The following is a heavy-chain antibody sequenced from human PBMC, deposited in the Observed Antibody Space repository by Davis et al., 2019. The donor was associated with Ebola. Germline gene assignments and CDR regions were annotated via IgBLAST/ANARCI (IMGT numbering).Heavy chain of an antibody. CDR2: IKSKTDGGTT. Sequence: PGGPLRLSCAASGFTFSNAWMSWVRQAPGKGLEWVGRIKSKTDGGTTDYAAPVKGRFTISRDDSKNTLYLQMNSLKTEDTAVYYCTTGGGYCSSTSCYPYYYGMDVWGQGTTVTVSS. J-gene: IGHJ6*02. CDR3: TTGGGYCSSTSCYPYYYGMDV. V-gene: IGHV3-15*01. CDR1: GFTFSNAW. D-gene: IGHD2-2*01.